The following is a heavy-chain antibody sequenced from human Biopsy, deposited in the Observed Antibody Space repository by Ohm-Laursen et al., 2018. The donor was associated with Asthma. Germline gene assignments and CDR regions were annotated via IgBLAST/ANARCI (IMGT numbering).Heavy chain of an antibody. CDR3: ARERVTAMVTYFDY. D-gene: IGHD5-18*01. J-gene: IGHJ4*02. CDR1: GGSLSSGPYY. Sequence: TLSLTCTVSGGSLSSGPYYWSWVRQHPGKGLEWIGYINYSGSTYYNPSLKSRVTISVDTSKNQFSLKLSSVTAADTAVYYCARERVTAMVTYFDYWGQGTLVTVSS. V-gene: IGHV4-31*03. CDR2: INYSGST.